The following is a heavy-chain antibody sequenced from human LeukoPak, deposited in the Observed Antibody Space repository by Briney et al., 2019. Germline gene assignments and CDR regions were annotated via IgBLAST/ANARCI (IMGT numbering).Heavy chain of an antibody. J-gene: IGHJ4*02. D-gene: IGHD2/OR15-2a*01. CDR1: GFTLSNGW. CDR3: ARSRGGFYHY. V-gene: IGHV3-74*01. Sequence: GGSLRLSCAASGFTLSNGWVHWVRQAPGKGLVWVSRFDTDGSKTTYADSVKGRFTISRDNAKSALYLQMNSLRVEDTAVYYCARSRGGFYHYWGQGTLVTVSS. CDR2: FDTDGSKT.